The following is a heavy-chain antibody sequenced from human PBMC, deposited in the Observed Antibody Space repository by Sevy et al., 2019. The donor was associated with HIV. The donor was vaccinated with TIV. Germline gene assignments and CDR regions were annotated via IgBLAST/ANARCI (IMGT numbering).Heavy chain of an antibody. D-gene: IGHD3-10*01. CDR1: GFTVSSNY. CDR3: ARAPGYYGSGSYDYYGMDV. CDR2: IYSGGGT. V-gene: IGHV3-53*01. Sequence: GGSLRLSCAASGFTVSSNYMSWVRQAPGKGLEWVSVIYSGGGTYYADSVKGRFTISRDNSKNTLYLQMNSLRAEDTAVYYCARAPGYYGSGSYDYYGMDVWGQGTTVTVSS. J-gene: IGHJ6*02.